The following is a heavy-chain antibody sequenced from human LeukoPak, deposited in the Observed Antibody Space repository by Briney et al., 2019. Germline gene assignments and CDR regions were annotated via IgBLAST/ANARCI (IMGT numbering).Heavy chain of an antibody. J-gene: IGHJ2*01. Sequence: PGGSLRLSCAASGFTFSSYAMSWVRQAPGKGLEWVSTITGSGGSTYYADSVKGRFTISRDNSKNTLYLQMNSLRAEDTAVYYCAKDPDPRYWYFDLWGRGTLVTVSS. CDR2: ITGSGGST. CDR3: AKDPDPRYWYFDL. CDR1: GFTFSSYA. V-gene: IGHV3-23*01.